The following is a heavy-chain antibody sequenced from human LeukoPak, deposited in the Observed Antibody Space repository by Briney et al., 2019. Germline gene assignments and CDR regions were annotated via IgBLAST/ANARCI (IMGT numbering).Heavy chain of an antibody. D-gene: IGHD3-22*01. J-gene: IGHJ4*02. V-gene: IGHV3-23*01. Sequence: GGSLRLSCAASGFTFSTFAMIWVRQPPGKGLEWVSSIFPSGGEIHYADSVRGRFTISRDNSKSTLSLQMNSLRAEDTAVYYCARVERIYYYDSSGYYPLDYWGQGTLVTVSS. CDR2: IFPSGGEI. CDR3: ARVERIYYYDSSGYYPLDY. CDR1: GFTFSTFA.